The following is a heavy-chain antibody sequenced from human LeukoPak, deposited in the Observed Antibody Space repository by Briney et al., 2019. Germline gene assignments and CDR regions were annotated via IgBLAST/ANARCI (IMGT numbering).Heavy chain of an antibody. J-gene: IGHJ2*01. Sequence: GGSLRLSCAASGFTFSSYSMNLVRQAPGKGLEWVSSISSISSYIYYAYSVNGRFTISIDNAKNSLYLQMNSLRAEDTAVYYCARDHRSSHRLKYFDLWGRGTLVTVSS. CDR1: GFTFSSYS. CDR2: ISSISSYI. D-gene: IGHD6-13*01. V-gene: IGHV3-21*01. CDR3: ARDHRSSHRLKYFDL.